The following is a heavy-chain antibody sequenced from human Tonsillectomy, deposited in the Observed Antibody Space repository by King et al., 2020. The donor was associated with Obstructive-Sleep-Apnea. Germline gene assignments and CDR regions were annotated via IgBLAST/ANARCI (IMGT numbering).Heavy chain of an antibody. V-gene: IGHV4-4*07. D-gene: IGHD3-10*01. CDR1: GGSISSYY. CDR3: ARERYGSAIYSNVYFDY. CDR2: IYPSEIT. J-gene: IGHJ4*02. Sequence: QLQESGPGLVKPSETLSLTCTVSGGSISSYYWSWIRQPAGKGLEWIGRIYPSEITNYNPSLKSRVTMSVYTSKSQFSLKLTSVTADDTAVYSCARERYGSAIYSNVYFDYWGQGTLVTVSS.